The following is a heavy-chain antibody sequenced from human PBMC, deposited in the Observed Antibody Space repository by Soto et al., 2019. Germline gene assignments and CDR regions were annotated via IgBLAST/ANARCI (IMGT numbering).Heavy chain of an antibody. J-gene: IGHJ4*02. Sequence: PSETLSLTCVVSGFAVRSTYFWGWIRQPKGKRLEWIGSVHHDWNANYPPSVLGRVTISVDTANNQVSLRLRSVTAADTAIYYSGRIIEANSVDSWGQGTLVTVSS. V-gene: IGHV4-38-2*01. D-gene: IGHD6-6*01. CDR2: VHHDWNA. CDR3: GRIIEANSVDS. CDR1: GFAVRSTYF.